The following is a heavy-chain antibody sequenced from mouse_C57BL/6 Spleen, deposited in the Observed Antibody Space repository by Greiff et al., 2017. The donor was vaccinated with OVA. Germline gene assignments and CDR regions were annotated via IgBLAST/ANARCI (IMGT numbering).Heavy chain of an antibody. CDR1: GYTFTSYW. V-gene: IGHV1-5*01. J-gene: IGHJ2*01. Sequence: EVQLQQSGTVLARPGASVKMSCKTSGYTFTSYWMHWVKQRPGQGLAWIGAIYPGNSDTSYNQKFKGKAKLTAVTSASTAYMELSSLTNEDSAVYYCTRAQFITTPVATEEVDYWGQCTTLTVSS. CDR3: TRAQFITTPVATEEVDY. D-gene: IGHD1-1*01. CDR2: IYPGNSDT.